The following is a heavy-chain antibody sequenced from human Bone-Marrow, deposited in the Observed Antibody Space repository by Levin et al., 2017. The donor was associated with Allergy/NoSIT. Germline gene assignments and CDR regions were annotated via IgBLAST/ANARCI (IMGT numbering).Heavy chain of an antibody. Sequence: SETLSLTCTVSGDSISTYYWTWIRQTPGKGLEWIGYLYSGGSTIYNPSLKSRVTISVDTPKNQFSLRLTSVTAADTALYYCARGSRQHGGAFDIWGQGTTVTVSS. J-gene: IGHJ3*02. D-gene: IGHD3-16*01. V-gene: IGHV4-59*01. CDR1: GDSISTYY. CDR2: LYSGGST. CDR3: ARGSRQHGGAFDI.